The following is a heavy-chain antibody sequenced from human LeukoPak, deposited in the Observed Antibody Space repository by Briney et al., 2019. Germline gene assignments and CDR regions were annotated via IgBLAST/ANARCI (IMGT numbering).Heavy chain of an antibody. J-gene: IGHJ5*01. CDR2: IDGSGTAT. V-gene: IGHV3-23*01. Sequence: PGGSLRLSCTTSGFTFTSYAFSWVRQAPGKGLEWVAGIDGSGTATYYADSVKGRFTMSRDNFENTLYLQMDSLRAEDTAAYYCTRWLWAARWFDYWGQGTLVTVSS. CDR1: GFTFTSYA. CDR3: TRWLWAARWFDY. D-gene: IGHD5-24*01.